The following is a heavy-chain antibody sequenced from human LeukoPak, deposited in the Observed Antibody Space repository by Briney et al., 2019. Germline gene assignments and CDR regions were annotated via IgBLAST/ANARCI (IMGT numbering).Heavy chain of an antibody. D-gene: IGHD3-22*01. CDR2: IYTSGST. CDR1: GGSISSGSYY. CDR3: ARDYYDSSFGAFDI. V-gene: IGHV4-61*02. J-gene: IGHJ3*02. Sequence: SETLSLTCTVSGGSISSGSYYWGWIRQPAGKGLEWIGRIYTSGSTNYNPSLKSRVTISEDTSKNQFSLKLSSVTAADTAVYYRARDYYDSSFGAFDIWGQGTMVTVSS.